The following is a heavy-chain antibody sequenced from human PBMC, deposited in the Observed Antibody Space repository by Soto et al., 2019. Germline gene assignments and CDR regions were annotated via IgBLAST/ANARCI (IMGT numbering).Heavy chain of an antibody. J-gene: IGHJ6*02. CDR2: IKHDGSEK. CDR3: ASLGRHG. Sequence: PGESLKISCKVFGDSFTGFWVGWVRQAPGKGPEWVANIKHDGSEKNYVVSVKGRFTISRDNAKNSLYLQMNSLRAEDTAVYYCASLGRHGWGQGTTVTVSS. D-gene: IGHD3-16*01. V-gene: IGHV3-7*01. CDR1: GDSFTGFW.